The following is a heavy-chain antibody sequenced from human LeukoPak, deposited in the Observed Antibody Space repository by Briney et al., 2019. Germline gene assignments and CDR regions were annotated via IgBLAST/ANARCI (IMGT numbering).Heavy chain of an antibody. CDR2: IRSKSYGETT. CDR3: FGYISKSNYGMDV. CDR1: GFTFGDYA. Sequence: PGRSQRLSCTASGFTFGDYAMNWVRQAPGKGLEWVGLIRSKSYGETTEYAASVRGRFTISRDDSRSVAYLQMNSLRAEDTAVYYCFGYISKSNYGMDVWGLGTTVTVSS. D-gene: IGHD6-13*01. J-gene: IGHJ6*02. V-gene: IGHV3-49*04.